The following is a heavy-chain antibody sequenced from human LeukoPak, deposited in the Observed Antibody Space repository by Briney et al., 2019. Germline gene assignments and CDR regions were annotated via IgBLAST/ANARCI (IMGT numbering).Heavy chain of an antibody. CDR2: IKQDGSEK. J-gene: IGHJ4*02. Sequence: PGGSLRLSCAASGFTFSSYWMTWVRQAPGQGLEWVANIKQDGSEKYYVDSVKGRFTISRDNAKNTLYLQMNSLRAEDTAVYYCARYSSALPHWGQGTLVTVSS. V-gene: IGHV3-7*01. CDR3: ARYSSALPH. CDR1: GFTFSSYW. D-gene: IGHD6-19*01.